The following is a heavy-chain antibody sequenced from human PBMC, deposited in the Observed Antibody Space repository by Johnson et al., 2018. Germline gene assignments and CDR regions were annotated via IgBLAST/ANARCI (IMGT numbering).Heavy chain of an antibody. V-gene: IGHV3-30*18. Sequence: QVQLVESGGGVVQPGRSLRLSCAASGFTFSSYGMHWVRQAPGKGLEWVAVISYDGSNKYYADSVKGRFTISRDNSKNTRYLQMNSLRAEDTAVYYCAKGDYGDYVRDYYYYMDVWGKGTTVTVSS. CDR3: AKGDYGDYVRDYYYYMDV. J-gene: IGHJ6*03. CDR1: GFTFSSYG. D-gene: IGHD4-17*01. CDR2: ISYDGSNK.